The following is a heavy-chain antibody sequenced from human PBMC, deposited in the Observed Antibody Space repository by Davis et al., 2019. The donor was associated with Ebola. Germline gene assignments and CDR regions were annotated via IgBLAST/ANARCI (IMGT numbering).Heavy chain of an antibody. V-gene: IGHV5-10-1*04. CDR1: GYSFSSSW. D-gene: IGHD3-22*01. CDR2: IDPTDSHR. CDR3: AKQESLYGSSDY. J-gene: IGHJ4*02. Sequence: GESLKISCRASGYSFSSSWITWVRQMPGKGLEWMGRIDPTDSHRSYSPSFQGQVTISADKSISTAYLQWSSLKASDTAMYYCAKQESLYGSSDYWGQGTLVTVSS.